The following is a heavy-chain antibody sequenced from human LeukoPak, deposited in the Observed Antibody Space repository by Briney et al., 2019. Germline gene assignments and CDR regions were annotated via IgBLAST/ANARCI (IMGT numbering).Heavy chain of an antibody. D-gene: IGHD2-15*01. CDR1: GFTVSSNY. CDR3: ARPRLSYCSGGSCYSYYFDY. Sequence: PGGSLRLSCAASGFTVSSNYMSWVRQAPGKGMEWVSVIYSGGSTYYADSVKGRFTISRDNAKNSLYLQMNSLRAEDTAVYYCARPRLSYCSGGSCYSYYFDYWGQGTLVTVSS. J-gene: IGHJ4*02. V-gene: IGHV3-53*01. CDR2: IYSGGST.